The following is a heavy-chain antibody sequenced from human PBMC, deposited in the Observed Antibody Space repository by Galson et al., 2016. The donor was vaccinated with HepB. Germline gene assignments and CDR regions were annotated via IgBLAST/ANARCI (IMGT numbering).Heavy chain of an antibody. D-gene: IGHD2/OR15-2a*01. CDR1: GFTFEDYA. V-gene: IGHV3-9*01. J-gene: IGHJ5*02. CDR3: AKLSLIGGFDP. CDR2: ISWHSVSK. Sequence: SLRLSCAASGFTFEDYAMHWVRQAPGEGLEWVSGISWHSVSKGYADSVKGRFTISRDNAKNSLYLQMNSLRPEDTAFNYCAKLSLIGGFDPWGQGTLVTVSS.